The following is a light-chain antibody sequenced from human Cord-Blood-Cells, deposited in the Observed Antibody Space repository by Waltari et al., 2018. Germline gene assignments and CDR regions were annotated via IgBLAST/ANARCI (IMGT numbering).Light chain of an antibody. CDR1: QSVSSN. J-gene: IGKJ5*01. V-gene: IGKV3-15*01. CDR3: QQYNNWPPIT. CDR2: GAS. Sequence: EIVMPQSPATLPVSPGERATLSGRASQSVSSNLAWYQQKPGQAPRLLIYGASTRATGIPARFSGSGSGTEFTLTISSLQSEDFAVYYCQQYNNWPPITFGQGTRLEIK.